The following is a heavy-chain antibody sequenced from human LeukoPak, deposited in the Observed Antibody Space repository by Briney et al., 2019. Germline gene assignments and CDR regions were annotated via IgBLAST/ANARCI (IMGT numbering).Heavy chain of an antibody. CDR2: ISGKNGNT. CDR1: GYTFSSYG. V-gene: IGHV1-18*01. J-gene: IGHJ4*02. Sequence: GASVKVSCKASGYTFSSYGISWVRQAPGQGLEWIGWISGKNGNTNYAQKVQGRVTMTTDTSTSTAYMELRSLRSDDTAVYYCARGRAAGTFWLDYWGQGTLVTVSS. D-gene: IGHD6-13*01. CDR3: ARGRAAGTFWLDY.